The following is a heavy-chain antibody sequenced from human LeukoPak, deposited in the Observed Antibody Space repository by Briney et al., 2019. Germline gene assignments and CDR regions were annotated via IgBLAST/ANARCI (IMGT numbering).Heavy chain of an antibody. V-gene: IGHV4-34*01. D-gene: IGHD3-3*01. J-gene: IGHJ4*02. CDR2: INHSGGI. CDR3: ARATYYDFWSGYYVDY. CDR1: GGSFSGYY. Sequence: SETLSLTCAVYGGSFSGYYWSWIRQPPGKGLEWIGKINHSGGINYNPTLKSRVTISVDTSKNQFSLKLSSVTAADTAVYYCARATYYDFWSGYYVDYWGQGTLVTVSS.